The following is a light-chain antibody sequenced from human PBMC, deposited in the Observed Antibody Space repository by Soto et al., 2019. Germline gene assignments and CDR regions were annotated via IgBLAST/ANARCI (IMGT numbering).Light chain of an antibody. CDR2: GNS. Sequence: QSALTQPPSVSGAPGQRVTISCTGSSSNIGAGYDVHWYQQLPATAPKLLIYGNSNRPSGVPDRFSGSKSGTSASLAITGLQAEDEADYYCQSYDSSLSGYVFGTGTKVTV. J-gene: IGLJ1*01. CDR3: QSYDSSLSGYV. V-gene: IGLV1-40*01. CDR1: SSNIGAGYD.